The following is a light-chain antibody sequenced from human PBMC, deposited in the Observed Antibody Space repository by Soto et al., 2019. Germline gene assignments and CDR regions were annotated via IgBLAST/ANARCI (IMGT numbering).Light chain of an antibody. CDR1: QSVSSSY. CDR3: QQYANSPRIT. Sequence: PVEIATLSCIASQSVSSSYLAWYQQKPGQAPRLLIYSTSRRATGIPDRFTGSGSGTDFILTISRLEPEDFAVYYCQQYANSPRITFGQGTRLEIK. J-gene: IGKJ5*01. CDR2: STS. V-gene: IGKV3-20*01.